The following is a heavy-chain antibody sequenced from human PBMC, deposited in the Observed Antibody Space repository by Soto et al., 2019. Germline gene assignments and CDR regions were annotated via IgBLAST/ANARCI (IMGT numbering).Heavy chain of an antibody. V-gene: IGHV3-21*01. Sequence: GGSLRLSCAASGFTFSSYSMNWVRQAPGKGLEWVSSISSSSSYIYYADSVKGRFTISRDNAKNSLYLQMNSLRAEDTAVYYCARDQSYYYGSGSYIYPDYWGQGTLVTVSS. CDR1: GFTFSSYS. CDR3: ARDQSYYYGSGSYIYPDY. J-gene: IGHJ4*02. CDR2: ISSSSSYI. D-gene: IGHD3-10*01.